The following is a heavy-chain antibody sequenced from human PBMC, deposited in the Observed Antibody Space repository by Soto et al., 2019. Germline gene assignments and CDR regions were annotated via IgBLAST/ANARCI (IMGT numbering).Heavy chain of an antibody. J-gene: IGHJ6*02. CDR1: GYTFTSYD. Sequence: ASVKFSCKASGYTFTSYDINWVRQATGQGLEWMGWMNPNSGNTGYARKFQGRVTLTRNTSITTAYMEVSSLRSEDTAVYYCARGVVAPILGYYYFGMDVWGQGTAVTVSS. D-gene: IGHD2-15*01. CDR3: ARGVVAPILGYYYFGMDV. V-gene: IGHV1-8*01. CDR2: MNPNSGNT.